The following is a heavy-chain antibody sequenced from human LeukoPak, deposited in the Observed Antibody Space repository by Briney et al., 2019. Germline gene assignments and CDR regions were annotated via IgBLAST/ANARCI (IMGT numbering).Heavy chain of an antibody. CDR1: GFTFGDYA. CDR2: ISYDGSNK. Sequence: GGSLRLSCTASGFTFGDYAMSWIRQAPGKGLEWVAVISYDGSNKYYADSVKGRFTISRDNSKNTLYLQMNSLRAEDTAVYYCARDGGYYYDSSGYHLDYWGQGTLVTVSS. CDR3: ARDGGYYYDSSGYHLDY. J-gene: IGHJ4*02. D-gene: IGHD3-22*01. V-gene: IGHV3-30-3*01.